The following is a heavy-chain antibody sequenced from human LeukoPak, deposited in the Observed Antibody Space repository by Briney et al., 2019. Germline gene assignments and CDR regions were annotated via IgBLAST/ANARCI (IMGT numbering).Heavy chain of an antibody. V-gene: IGHV4-31*03. J-gene: IGHJ5*02. CDR2: IYYSGST. Sequence: PSETLSLTCTVSGGSISSGGYYWSWIRQHPGKGLEWIGYIYYSGSTYYNPSLKSRLTISVDTSKNQFSLKLSSVTAADTAVYYCARGGYCSGGSCYLTWFDPWGRGTLVTVSS. CDR3: ARGGYCSGGSCYLTWFDP. CDR1: GGSISSGGYY. D-gene: IGHD2-15*01.